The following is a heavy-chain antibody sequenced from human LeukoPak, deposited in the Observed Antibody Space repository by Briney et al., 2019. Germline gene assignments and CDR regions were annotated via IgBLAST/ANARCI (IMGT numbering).Heavy chain of an antibody. Sequence: GESLKISCKGSGYSFTSYWIGWVRQMPGKGLEWMGIIYPGDSDTRYSPSFQGQVTISADKSISTAYLQWSSLKASDAAMYYCARSLGYCSSTSCKGWFDPWGQGTLVTVSS. CDR2: IYPGDSDT. D-gene: IGHD2-2*01. J-gene: IGHJ5*02. V-gene: IGHV5-51*01. CDR3: ARSLGYCSSTSCKGWFDP. CDR1: GYSFTSYW.